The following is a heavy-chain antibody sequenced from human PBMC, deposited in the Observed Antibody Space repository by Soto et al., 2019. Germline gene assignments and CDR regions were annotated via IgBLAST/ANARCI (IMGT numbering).Heavy chain of an antibody. Sequence: QVQLVQSGAEVKKPGASVKVSCKASGYTFSNYGISWVRQGPGQGVEWMGWISGYNGNTHYEEKVQDRIKMTTDTSTSTTYLELRSLRSDDSAVYFCARDPGFGFGYSYAFAMDVWGQGTTVTVSS. J-gene: IGHJ6*02. V-gene: IGHV1-18*01. D-gene: IGHD5-18*01. CDR1: GYTFSNYG. CDR3: ARDPGFGFGYSYAFAMDV. CDR2: ISGYNGNT.